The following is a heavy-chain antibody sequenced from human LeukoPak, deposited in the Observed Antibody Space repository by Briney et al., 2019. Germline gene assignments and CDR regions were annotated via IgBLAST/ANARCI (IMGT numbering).Heavy chain of an antibody. Sequence: AGSLRLSCAASGFTFSGSEMNWVRQAPGKGLKWVSGISSSGGSIYYADYVQGRFTISRDNAKKSLHLQMNSRRAEDTAVYYRAAAGFDYWGQGTLVTVSS. V-gene: IGHV3-48*03. CDR3: AAAGFDY. J-gene: IGHJ4*02. CDR2: ISSSGGSI. CDR1: GFTFSGSE.